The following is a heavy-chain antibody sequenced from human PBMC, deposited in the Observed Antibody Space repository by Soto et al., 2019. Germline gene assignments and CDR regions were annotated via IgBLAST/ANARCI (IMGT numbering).Heavy chain of an antibody. Sequence: SETLSLTCTVSGFSITSYYWNGIRQIPEKGLEWIGFIHYSGGSKFNPSLKSRLSMSVDTSKNQYSLRLNFLTAADTAIYYCARWGDTGGISVPAFDVWGKGAMV. CDR2: IHYSGGS. V-gene: IGHV4-59*08. J-gene: IGHJ3*01. D-gene: IGHD3-16*01. CDR3: ARWGDTGGISVPAFDV. CDR1: GFSITSYY.